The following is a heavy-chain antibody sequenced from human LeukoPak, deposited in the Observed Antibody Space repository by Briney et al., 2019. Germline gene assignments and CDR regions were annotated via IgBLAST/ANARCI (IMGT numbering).Heavy chain of an antibody. Sequence: SETLTLTCAVYGGSFSGYYWSWIRQPPGKGLEWIGEINHSGSTNYNPSLKSRVTISVDTSKNQFSLRRSSVTAADTAVYYWARGRRNYYDSSGYTKTFDYWGQGTLVTVSS. CDR2: INHSGST. CDR3: ARGRRNYYDSSGYTKTFDY. J-gene: IGHJ4*02. V-gene: IGHV4-34*01. D-gene: IGHD3-22*01. CDR1: GGSFSGYY.